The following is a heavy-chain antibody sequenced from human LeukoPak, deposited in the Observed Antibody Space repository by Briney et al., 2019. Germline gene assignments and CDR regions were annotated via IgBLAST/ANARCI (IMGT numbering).Heavy chain of an antibody. D-gene: IGHD3-22*01. CDR1: GYTFTDPY. CDR2: INPNSGDT. CDR3: ARDFYYDSSGAFDF. Sequence: ASVKVSCKASGYTFTDPYIHWVRRAPGQGLERMGWINPNSGDTNYAQKFQGRATMTRDTSITTAYMELSRLRSDDTAVYYCARDFYYDSSGAFDFWGQGTLVTVSS. V-gene: IGHV1-2*02. J-gene: IGHJ4*02.